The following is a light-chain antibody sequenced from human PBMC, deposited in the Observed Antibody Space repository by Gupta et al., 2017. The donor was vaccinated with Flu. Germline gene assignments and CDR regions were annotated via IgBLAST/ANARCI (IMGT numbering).Light chain of an antibody. CDR2: DAS. J-gene: IGKJ2*01. CDR1: QSLSSY. V-gene: IGKV3-11*01. Sequence: TLSLSPGVRATLSCSASQSLSSYLAWYQQKPGQAPRLLIYDASSRATGIPATFSGSGSGTDFTLTISSLEPEDFAVYYCQQRTNWPPEATFGQGTELEIK. CDR3: QQRTNWPPEAT.